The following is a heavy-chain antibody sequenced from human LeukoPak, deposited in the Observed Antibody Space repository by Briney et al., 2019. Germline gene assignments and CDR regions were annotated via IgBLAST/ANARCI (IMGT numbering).Heavy chain of an antibody. CDR1: GYNFTGYW. CDR3: ARPANRGDAFDF. V-gene: IGHV5-51*01. CDR2: IYPGDSDT. Sequence: GESLKISWHGSGYNFTGYWIVWVRQMPGKGLEWMGIIYPGDSDTRYSPSFQGQVTISADKSITTAYLQWSSLRASDTAMYYCARPANRGDAFDFWGQGTMVTVSS. J-gene: IGHJ3*01. D-gene: IGHD2/OR15-2a*01.